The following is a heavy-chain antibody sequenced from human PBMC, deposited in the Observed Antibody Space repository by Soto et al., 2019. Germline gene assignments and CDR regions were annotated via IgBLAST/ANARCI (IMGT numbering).Heavy chain of an antibody. D-gene: IGHD2-21*02. CDR1: GGSISSYY. J-gene: IGHJ3*02. CDR3: AGYLCGGDCYRPYACDS. CDR2: IYYSGST. Sequence: PSETLSLTCTVSGGSISSYYWSWIRQPPGKGLERIGYIYYSGSTNYNPSLKSRVTISVDTSKNQFSLKLSSVTAADTAVYYCAGYLCGGDCYRPYACDSWGQGTMVTVSS. V-gene: IGHV4-59*12.